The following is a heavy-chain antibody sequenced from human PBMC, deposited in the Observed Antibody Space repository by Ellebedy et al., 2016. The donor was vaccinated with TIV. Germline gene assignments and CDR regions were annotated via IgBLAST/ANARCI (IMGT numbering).Heavy chain of an antibody. V-gene: IGHV3-9*01. D-gene: IGHD3-22*01. Sequence: GGSLRLSXTTSGFDFRDYNMHWVRQAPGRGLEWVSGISLTGDFKHYADSVKGRFSISRDNAKNTLYLQMNTLSPEDSALYPCVKGHYDREGYSAYYHNGMDVWGQGTTVTVSS. CDR2: ISLTGDFK. CDR3: VKGHYDREGYSAYYHNGMDV. CDR1: GFDFRDYN. J-gene: IGHJ6*02.